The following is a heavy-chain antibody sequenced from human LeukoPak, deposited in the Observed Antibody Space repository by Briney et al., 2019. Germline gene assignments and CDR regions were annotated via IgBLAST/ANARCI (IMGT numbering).Heavy chain of an antibody. D-gene: IGHD6-6*01. CDR1: GFTFSSYG. V-gene: IGHV3-33*01. Sequence: PGRSLRLSCAASGFTFSSYGMHWVRQAPGKGLEWVAVIWYDGSNKYYADSVKGRFTISRDNSKNTLYLQMNSLRAEDTAVYYCPRGGFDQLVFDYYYGIDVWGQGTTVTVSS. J-gene: IGHJ6*02. CDR3: PRGGFDQLVFDYYYGIDV. CDR2: IWYDGSNK.